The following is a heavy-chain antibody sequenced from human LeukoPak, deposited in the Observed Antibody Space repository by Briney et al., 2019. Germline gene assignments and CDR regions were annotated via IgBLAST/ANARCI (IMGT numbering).Heavy chain of an antibody. Sequence: PSETLSLTCAVYGGSFSGYYWSWIRQPPGKGLEWIGEINHSGSTNYNPSLKSRVTISVDTSKNQFSLKLSSVTAADTALYYCARASYGDYNFDYWGQGTLVTVSS. D-gene: IGHD4-17*01. CDR3: ARASYGDYNFDY. CDR1: GGSFSGYY. CDR2: INHSGST. J-gene: IGHJ4*02. V-gene: IGHV4-34*01.